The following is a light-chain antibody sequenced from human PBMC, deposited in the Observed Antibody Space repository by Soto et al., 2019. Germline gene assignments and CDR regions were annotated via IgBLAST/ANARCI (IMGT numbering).Light chain of an antibody. CDR1: QDVRKY. CDR3: QQRHNLPHT. J-gene: IGKJ3*01. V-gene: IGKV1-33*01. Sequence: DIQMTQSRSSLSASVGDRVTITCQASQDVRKYLSWYQQKARKAPKLLIYDASNLETGVPSRFSGSGSGTDFTFTISSLQPEDIATYYCQQRHNLPHTFGPGTKVDIK. CDR2: DAS.